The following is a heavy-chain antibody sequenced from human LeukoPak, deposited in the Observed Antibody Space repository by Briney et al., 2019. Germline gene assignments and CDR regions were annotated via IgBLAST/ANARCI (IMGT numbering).Heavy chain of an antibody. V-gene: IGHV4-59*08. J-gene: IGHJ2*01. CDR2: IYYSGST. D-gene: IGHD6-19*01. CDR1: GGSISSYY. CDR3: ARHNPGYSSGWYHLSWYFDL. Sequence: PSETLSLTCTVSGGSISSYYWSWIRQPPGKGLEWIGYIYYSGSTNYNPSLKSRVTISVDTSKNQFSLKLSSVTAADTAVYYCARHNPGYSSGWYHLSWYFDLWGRGTLVTVSS.